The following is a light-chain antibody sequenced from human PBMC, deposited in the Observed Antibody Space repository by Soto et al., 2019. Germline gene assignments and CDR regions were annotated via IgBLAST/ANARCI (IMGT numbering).Light chain of an antibody. CDR1: ESVSTSY. CDR2: GAS. CDR3: QHYGTSAL. J-gene: IGKJ3*01. V-gene: IGKV3-20*01. Sequence: EIVLTQSPGTLSLSPGERATLSCRASESVSTSYLAWYQQKPGQAPRLLIYGASGMATGIPDRFSVSASGTYVTLTISRLEPEDLAVYYCQHYGTSALFGPGTKVDIK.